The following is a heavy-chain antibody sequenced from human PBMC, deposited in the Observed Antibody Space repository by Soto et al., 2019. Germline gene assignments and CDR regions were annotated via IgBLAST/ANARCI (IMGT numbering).Heavy chain of an antibody. CDR1: GGTFSSYA. D-gene: IGHD4-17*01. CDR3: ARVMTTVVTPPYYYGMDV. Sequence: QVQLVQSGAEVKKPGSSVKVSCKASGGTFSSYAISWVRQAPGQGLEWMGGIIPIFGTANYAQKFQGRVTITADESTSTAYMELSSLRSEDTAVYYCARVMTTVVTPPYYYGMDVWGQGTTVTVSS. CDR2: IIPIFGTA. V-gene: IGHV1-69*12. J-gene: IGHJ6*02.